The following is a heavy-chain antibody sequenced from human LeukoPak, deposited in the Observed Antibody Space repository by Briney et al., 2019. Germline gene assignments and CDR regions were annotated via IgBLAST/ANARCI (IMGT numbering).Heavy chain of an antibody. J-gene: IGHJ6*02. D-gene: IGHD3-10*01. CDR1: GYTFTGYY. V-gene: IGHV1-2*02. Sequence: ASVKVSCKASGYTFTGYYMHWVRQAPGQGLEWMGWINPNSGGTNYAQKFQGRVTMTRDTSISTAYMELSRLRPDDTAVYYCARTMVRGVPYYYGMDVWGQGTTVTVSS. CDR3: ARTMVRGVPYYYGMDV. CDR2: INPNSGGT.